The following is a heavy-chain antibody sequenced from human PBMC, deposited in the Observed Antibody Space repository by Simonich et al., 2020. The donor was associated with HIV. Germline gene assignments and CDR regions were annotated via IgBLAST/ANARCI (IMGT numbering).Heavy chain of an antibody. CDR1: GGSISSSNYY. Sequence: QVLLQESGPGLVKPSETLSLTCSVSGGSISSSNYYWGWIRKPPRKELEWIGSIYYSGTTYYNPSLKSRVSISVDRSKNQFSLKLTSVTAADTAVYYCARRRVVVGASFDYWGQGTLVTVSS. J-gene: IGHJ4*02. CDR2: IYYSGTT. D-gene: IGHD2-15*01. CDR3: ARRRVVVGASFDY. V-gene: IGHV4-39*01.